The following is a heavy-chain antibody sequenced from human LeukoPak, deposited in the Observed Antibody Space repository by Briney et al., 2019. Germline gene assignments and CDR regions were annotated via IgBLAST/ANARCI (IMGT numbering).Heavy chain of an antibody. J-gene: IGHJ6*03. Sequence: SETLSLTCAVYGGSFSGYYWSWIRQPPGKGLEWIGEINHSGSTNYTPSPKSRVTILVDTSKNQFFLKLTSVTAADTAVYYCARGVSSGSVYYYYYMDVWGKGTPVTVSS. D-gene: IGHD3-10*01. CDR1: GGSFSGYY. CDR3: ARGVSSGSVYYYYYMDV. CDR2: INHSGST. V-gene: IGHV4-34*01.